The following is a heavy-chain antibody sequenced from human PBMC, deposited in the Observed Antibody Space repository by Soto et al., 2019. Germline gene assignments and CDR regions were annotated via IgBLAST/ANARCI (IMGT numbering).Heavy chain of an antibody. CDR2: IYYSGST. J-gene: IGHJ4*02. CDR3: ARVAHRYYFDY. V-gene: IGHV4-59*13. Sequence: SETLSLTCTVSGDSIISYYWSWIRQPPGKGLEWIGYIYYSGSTKYNPSLKSRVTISVDTSKNQFSLKLSSVTAADTAVYYCARVAHRYYFDYWGQGTQVTVSS. CDR1: GDSIISYY.